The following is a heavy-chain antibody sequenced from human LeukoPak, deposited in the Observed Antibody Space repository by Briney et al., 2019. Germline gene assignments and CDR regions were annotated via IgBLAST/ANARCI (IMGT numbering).Heavy chain of an antibody. D-gene: IGHD3-16*01. Sequence: ASVKVSCKASGYTFTGYYMHWARQAPGQGLEWMGWISTDNGDTNYAQKLQGRVTMTTDTSTSTAYMELRSLRSDDTAVYYCAREGLGELTLDCWGQGTLVTVSS. V-gene: IGHV1-18*04. CDR3: AREGLGELTLDC. CDR2: ISTDNGDT. CDR1: GYTFTGYY. J-gene: IGHJ4*02.